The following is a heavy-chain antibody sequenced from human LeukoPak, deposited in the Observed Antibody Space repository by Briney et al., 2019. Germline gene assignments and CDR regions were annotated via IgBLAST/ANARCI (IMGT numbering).Heavy chain of an antibody. D-gene: IGHD5-18*01. CDR3: ARATRSTAMAY. J-gene: IGHJ4*02. Sequence: PSQTLSLTCAVSGGSISSGGYSWSWIRQPPGKGLEWIGYIYHSGSTYFNPSLKSRVTISVDRSKNQFSLKLSSVTAADTAVYYCARATRSTAMAYWGQGTLVTVSS. V-gene: IGHV4-30-2*01. CDR1: GGSISSGGYS. CDR2: IYHSGST.